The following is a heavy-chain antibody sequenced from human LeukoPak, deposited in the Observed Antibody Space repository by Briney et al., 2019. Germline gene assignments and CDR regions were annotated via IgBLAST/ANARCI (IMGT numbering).Heavy chain of an antibody. J-gene: IGHJ4*02. CDR1: GFTFSSYG. CDR2: ISGSGGST. Sequence: GGSLRLSCAASGFTFSSYGMSWVRQAPGKGREGVSAISGSGGSTYYADSVKGRFTISRDNSKNTLYLQMNSLRAEDTAVYYCAKDPSSTWFGDYFDYWGQGTLVTVSS. D-gene: IGHD6-13*01. V-gene: IGHV3-23*01. CDR3: AKDPSSTWFGDYFDY.